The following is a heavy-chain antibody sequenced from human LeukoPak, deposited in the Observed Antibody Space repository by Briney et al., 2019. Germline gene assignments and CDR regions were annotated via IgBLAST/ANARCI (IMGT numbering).Heavy chain of an antibody. CDR3: ASSGSYRFDY. CDR1: GFTFSNYW. Sequence: GGSLRLSCAASGFTFSNYWMNWVRQAPGKGLEWLAIIKKDRSEKYYADSVKGQFTISRDNAKNSLYLQMNSLRDEDTAVYYCASSGSYRFDYWGQGTLVTVSS. CDR2: IKKDRSEK. J-gene: IGHJ4*02. V-gene: IGHV3-7*01. D-gene: IGHD1-26*01.